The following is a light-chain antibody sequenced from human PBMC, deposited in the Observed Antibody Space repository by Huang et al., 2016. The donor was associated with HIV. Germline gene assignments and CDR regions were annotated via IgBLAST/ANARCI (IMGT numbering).Light chain of an antibody. CDR1: QGISHY. CDR2: AAS. J-gene: IGKJ4*01. V-gene: IGKV1-9*01. Sequence: IQLTQSPSSLSASVGDRVNITCRASQGISHYLAWYQQQPGKAPKLLIYAASTLYTGVPSRFSGSGSGTDFTLTISSLQPEDFATYYCQQLDSYPVTFGGGTKVDIK. CDR3: QQLDSYPVT.